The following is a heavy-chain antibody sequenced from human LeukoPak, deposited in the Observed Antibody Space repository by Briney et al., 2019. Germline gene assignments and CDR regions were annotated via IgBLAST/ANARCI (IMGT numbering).Heavy chain of an antibody. D-gene: IGHD3-22*01. Sequence: SETLSLTCTVSGGSISSSSYYWGWIRQPPGKGLEWIGSIYYSGSTYYNTALKSRVTMSVDTSNNQFSLKLSSVTAADTAVYHCARITYYYDSPPDWGQGTLVTVSS. V-gene: IGHV4-39*01. J-gene: IGHJ4*02. CDR1: GGSISSSSYY. CDR3: ARITYYYDSPPD. CDR2: IYYSGST.